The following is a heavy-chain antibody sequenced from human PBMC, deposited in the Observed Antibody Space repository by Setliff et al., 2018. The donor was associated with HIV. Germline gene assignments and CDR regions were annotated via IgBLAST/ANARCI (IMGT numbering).Heavy chain of an antibody. V-gene: IGHV4-39*02. CDR3: ARRVGIASVPPVAIRALDN. CDR1: GASISNSNSY. CDR2: IYSSGSP. D-gene: IGHD2-2*02. Sequence: SETLSLTCTVYGASISNSNSYWGWIRQPPGKRLEWLGSIYSSGSPSYNPSLSSRLTISVDTSKNHVSLRLSSVTAADTGVYYCARRVGIASVPPVAIRALDNWGQGSLVTVSS. J-gene: IGHJ4*02.